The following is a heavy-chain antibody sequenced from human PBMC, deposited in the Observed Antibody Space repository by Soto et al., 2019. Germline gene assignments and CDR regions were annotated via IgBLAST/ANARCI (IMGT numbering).Heavy chain of an antibody. Sequence: SETLSLTCTVSGGSISSYYWSWIRQPAGKGLEWIGRIYTSGSTNYNPSLKSRLTMSVDTSKNQFSLKLSSVTAADTAVYYCARDHHRAYCGGDCYWYFDLWGRGTLVTVSS. D-gene: IGHD2-21*02. CDR2: IYTSGST. J-gene: IGHJ2*01. CDR1: GGSISSYY. CDR3: ARDHHRAYCGGDCYWYFDL. V-gene: IGHV4-4*07.